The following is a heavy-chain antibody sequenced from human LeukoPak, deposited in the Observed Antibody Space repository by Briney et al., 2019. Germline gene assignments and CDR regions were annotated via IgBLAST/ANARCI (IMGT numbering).Heavy chain of an antibody. V-gene: IGHV4-59*01. CDR3: ARSFTMVRGVYYFDY. CDR1: GGSISSYY. D-gene: IGHD3-10*01. Sequence: SETLSLTCTVSGGSISSYYWSWIRQPPGKGLEWIGYIYYSGSANYNPSLKSRVTISVDTSKNQFSLKLSSVTAADTAVYYCARSFTMVRGVYYFDYWGQGTLVTVSS. CDR2: IYYSGSA. J-gene: IGHJ4*02.